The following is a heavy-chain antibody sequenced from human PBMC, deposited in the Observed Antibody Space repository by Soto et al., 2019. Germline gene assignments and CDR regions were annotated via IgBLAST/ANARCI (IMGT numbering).Heavy chain of an antibody. CDR2: MSHSGGT. D-gene: IGHD1-1*01. V-gene: IGHV4-34*01. CDR3: ARVERGTVTTVVDAFDI. Sequence: QVQLQQWGAGLLKPSETLSLTCAVYGGFVSSGSYYWSWIRQPPGKGLEWIGEMSHSGGTHFNPSLKSRVTISVDTSKNQFSPNIYSVTAADTALYYCARVERGTVTTVVDAFDIWGPGTMVTVSS. J-gene: IGHJ3*02. CDR1: GGFVSSGSYY.